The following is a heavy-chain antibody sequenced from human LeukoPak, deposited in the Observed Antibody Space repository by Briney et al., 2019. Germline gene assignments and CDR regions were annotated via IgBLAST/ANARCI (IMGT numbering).Heavy chain of an antibody. V-gene: IGHV1-2*06. CDR1: GYSFTGYY. CDR2: INPNSGGT. Sequence: ASVKVSCKASGYSFTGYYMHWVRQAPGQGLEWMGRINPNSGGTNYAQKFQGRVTMTRDTSITTAYMELSRLRSDDTAVYYCARAPQYVPAAIQLDYWGQGTLVTVSS. D-gene: IGHD2-2*02. CDR3: ARAPQYVPAAIQLDY. J-gene: IGHJ4*02.